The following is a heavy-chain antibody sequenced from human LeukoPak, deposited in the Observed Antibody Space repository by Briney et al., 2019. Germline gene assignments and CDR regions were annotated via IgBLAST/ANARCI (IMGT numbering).Heavy chain of an antibody. J-gene: IGHJ4*02. V-gene: IGHV3-30*18. CDR1: GFSFGNYG. D-gene: IGHD4-17*01. CDR3: AKDPHFGDYPYYFDY. CDR2: ISYDGSNK. Sequence: PGRSLRLSCAGTGFSFGNYGMYWVRQAPGKGLEWVAVISYDGSNKYYAGPVKGRFTISRDNSKNTLYLQMNSLRAEDTAVYYCAKDPHFGDYPYYFDYWGQGTLVTVSS.